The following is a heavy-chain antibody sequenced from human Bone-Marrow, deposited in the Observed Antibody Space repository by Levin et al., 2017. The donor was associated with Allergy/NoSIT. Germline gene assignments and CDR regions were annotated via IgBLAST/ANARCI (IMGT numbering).Heavy chain of an antibody. CDR3: ATDLKDY. CDR1: GFGFIYYW. V-gene: IGHV3-7*01. Sequence: SCSTSGFGFIYYWMNWVRQAPGEGLEWVATIREDGSQEFYTDSVKGRFTISRDNADNSLHLQMNSLRVEDTAVYYCATDLKDYWGQGTLVAVSS. J-gene: IGHJ4*02. CDR2: IREDGSQE.